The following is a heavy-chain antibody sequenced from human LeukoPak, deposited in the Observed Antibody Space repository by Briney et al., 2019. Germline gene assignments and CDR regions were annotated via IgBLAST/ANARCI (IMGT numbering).Heavy chain of an antibody. CDR2: ISSSSSYI. D-gene: IGHD6-19*01. Sequence: MSGGSLRLSCAASGFTFSSYSMNWVRQAPGKGLEWVSSISSSSSYIYYADSVKGRFTISRDNAKNSLYLQMNSLRAEDTAVYYCARDRCIAVAGTRYYYGMDVWGQGTTVTVSS. CDR3: ARDRCIAVAGTRYYYGMDV. CDR1: GFTFSSYS. V-gene: IGHV3-21*01. J-gene: IGHJ6*02.